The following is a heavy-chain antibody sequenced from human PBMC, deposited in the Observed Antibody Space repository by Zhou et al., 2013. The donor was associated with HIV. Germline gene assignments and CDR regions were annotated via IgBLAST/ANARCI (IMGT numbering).Heavy chain of an antibody. V-gene: IGHV1-2*02. Sequence: QVQLVQSGAEVKKPGASVKVSCKASGYTFTGYYMHWVRQAPGQGPEWIGWIDLYTGDTTFSPKFQGRVTMTRDTSTSTVYMYLSSLRSQDTAVYYCARAVVGDSSFDYWGPGTLVTVSS. J-gene: IGHJ4*02. CDR3: ARAVVGDSSFDY. CDR1: GYTFTGYY. D-gene: IGHD1-26*01. CDR2: IDLYTGDT.